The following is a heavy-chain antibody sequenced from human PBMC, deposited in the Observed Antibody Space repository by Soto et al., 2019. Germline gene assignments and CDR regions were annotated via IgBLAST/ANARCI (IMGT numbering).Heavy chain of an antibody. J-gene: IGHJ4*02. Sequence: LRLSCSASGFTFSSYAMHWVRQAPGKGLEYVSAISSNGGSTYYADSVKGRFTISRDNSKNTLYLQMSSLRAEDTAVYYCVKVAPYYYDSSGYYSYYFDYWGQGTLVTVSS. CDR1: GFTFSSYA. CDR3: VKVAPYYYDSSGYYSYYFDY. V-gene: IGHV3-64D*06. D-gene: IGHD3-22*01. CDR2: ISSNGGST.